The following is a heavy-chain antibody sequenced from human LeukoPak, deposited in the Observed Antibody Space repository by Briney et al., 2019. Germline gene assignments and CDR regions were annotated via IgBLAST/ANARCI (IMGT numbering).Heavy chain of an antibody. CDR2: INHSGST. D-gene: IGHD3-22*01. V-gene: IGHV4-34*01. J-gene: IGHJ4*02. Sequence: SETLSLTCAVYGGSFSGYFWSWIRQPPGKGLEWIGEINHSGSTNYKSSLRSRVTISVDTSKNQFSLKLNSVTAADTAVYYCTRAAPLDSSGSHTYYFDYWGQGTLVTVSS. CDR1: GGSFSGYF. CDR3: TRAAPLDSSGSHTYYFDY.